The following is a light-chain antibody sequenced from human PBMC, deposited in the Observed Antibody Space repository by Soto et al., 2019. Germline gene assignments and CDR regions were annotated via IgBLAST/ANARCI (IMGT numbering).Light chain of an antibody. Sequence: EIVLTQSPGTLSLSPGERATLSCRASQSVRSSYLAWYQQKPGQAPRLLIYGASTRATGIPDRFSGSGSGTDFTLTISRLEPEDFAVYYCQQYGTSPTWTFGQGTKVDSK. CDR1: QSVRSSY. CDR2: GAS. CDR3: QQYGTSPTWT. J-gene: IGKJ1*01. V-gene: IGKV3-20*01.